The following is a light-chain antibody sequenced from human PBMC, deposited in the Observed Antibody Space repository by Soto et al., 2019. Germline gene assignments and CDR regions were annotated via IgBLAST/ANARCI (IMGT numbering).Light chain of an antibody. CDR1: QSVSSSY. V-gene: IGKV3-20*01. Sequence: EIVLTQSPGTLSLSPGERATLSCSASQSVSSSYLAWYQQKPGQAPRLLIYGTSSRATAIPDRFSGSGSGTDFTLTISRLEPEDFALDYCQQYGSSTSTFGQGTKVEIK. J-gene: IGKJ1*01. CDR3: QQYGSSTST. CDR2: GTS.